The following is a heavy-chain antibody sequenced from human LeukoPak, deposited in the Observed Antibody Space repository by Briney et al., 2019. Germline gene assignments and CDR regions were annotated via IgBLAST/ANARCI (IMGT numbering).Heavy chain of an antibody. CDR2: MNPNSGNT. J-gene: IGHJ6*03. D-gene: IGHD6-6*01. CDR3: ARGRSEYSSSPPNYYYYYYMDV. CDR1: GYTFTSYD. Sequence: ASVKVSCKASGYTFTSYDINWVRQATGQGLEWMGWMNPNSGNTGYALKFQGRVTMTRNTSISTAYMELSSLRSEDTAVYYCARGRSEYSSSPPNYYYYYYMDVWGKGTTVTVSS. V-gene: IGHV1-8*01.